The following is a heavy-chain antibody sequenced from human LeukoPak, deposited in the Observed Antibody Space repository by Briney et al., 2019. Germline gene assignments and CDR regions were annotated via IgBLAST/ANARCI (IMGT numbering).Heavy chain of an antibody. Sequence: ASVTVSCKASGYTFTSYDINWVRQATGQGLEWMGWMNPNSGNTGYAQKFQGRVTITRNTSISTAYMELSSLRSEDTAVYYCARRYCSGGSCYSRDRPGRDSLDYWGQGTLVTVSS. CDR1: GYTFTSYD. J-gene: IGHJ4*02. D-gene: IGHD2-15*01. CDR3: ARRYCSGGSCYSRDRPGRDSLDY. CDR2: MNPNSGNT. V-gene: IGHV1-8*03.